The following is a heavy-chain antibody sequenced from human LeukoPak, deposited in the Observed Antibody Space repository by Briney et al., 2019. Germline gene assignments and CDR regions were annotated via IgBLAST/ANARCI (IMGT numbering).Heavy chain of an antibody. J-gene: IGHJ3*02. CDR1: GGSISSYY. V-gene: IGHV4-59*08. D-gene: IGHD1-14*01. CDR2: IYYSGST. CDR3: ARRNPGNDAFDI. Sequence: PSETLSLTCTVSGGSISSYYWSWIRQPPGKGLEWIGYIYYSGSTNYNPSLKSRVTISVDTSKNQFSLKLSSVTAADTAVYYCARRNPGNDAFDIWGQGTMVTVSS.